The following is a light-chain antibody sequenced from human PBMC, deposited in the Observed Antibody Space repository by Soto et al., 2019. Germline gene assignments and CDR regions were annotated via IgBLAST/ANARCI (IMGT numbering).Light chain of an antibody. J-gene: IGKJ1*01. Sequence: EIVLTQSPGTLSLSPEDRATLSCRASQSVSSSYLAWYQQKPGQAPGLLIYGASSRATGIPDRFSGSGSGTDFTLTISRLEPEDFAVYYCQQYGRSPWTFGQGTKVDIK. CDR1: QSVSSSY. CDR3: QQYGRSPWT. CDR2: GAS. V-gene: IGKV3-20*01.